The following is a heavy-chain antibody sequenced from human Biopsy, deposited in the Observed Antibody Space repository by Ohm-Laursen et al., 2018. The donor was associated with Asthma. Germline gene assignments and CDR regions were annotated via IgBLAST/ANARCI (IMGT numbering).Heavy chain of an antibody. CDR3: VRDGTDDAFDI. Sequence: SLRLSCTASGFSFSNVAIHWVRQAPGKGLEWVGVISKDASTQDHADSVKGRFTMARDNSKNTLDLQMNSLREEDTAVYYCVRDGTDDAFDIWGQGTVVSVSS. J-gene: IGHJ3*02. CDR1: GFSFSNVA. D-gene: IGHD1-1*01. CDR2: ISKDASTQ. V-gene: IGHV3-30*01.